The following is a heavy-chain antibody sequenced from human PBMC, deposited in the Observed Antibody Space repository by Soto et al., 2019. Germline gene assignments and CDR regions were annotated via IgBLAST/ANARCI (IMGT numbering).Heavy chain of an antibody. CDR3: ARAPHGITMVWGGSPTDY. D-gene: IGHD3-10*01. CDR2: ISSTSSYI. Sequence: EVQLVESGGGLVKPGGSLRLSCAASGFTFSSYSMNWVRQAPGKGLEWVSSISSTSSYIYYAVSVKGRFIISRDNAKNSLYLQMNSLRAEDTAVYYCARAPHGITMVWGGSPTDYWGQGTLVTVSS. V-gene: IGHV3-21*01. CDR1: GFTFSSYS. J-gene: IGHJ4*02.